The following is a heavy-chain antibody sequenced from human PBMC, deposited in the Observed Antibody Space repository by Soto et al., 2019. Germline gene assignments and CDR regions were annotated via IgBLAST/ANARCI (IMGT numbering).Heavy chain of an antibody. CDR1: GFTFSSYG. CDR3: ARDYYYDSSGYYAGFDY. CDR2: IWYDGSNK. D-gene: IGHD3-22*01. Sequence: PGGSLRLSCAASGFTFSSYGMHWVRQAPGKGLEWVAVIWYDGSNKYYADSVKGRFTISRDNSKNTLHLQMNSLRAGDTAVYYCARDYYYDSSGYYAGFDYWGQGTLVTVSS. J-gene: IGHJ4*02. V-gene: IGHV3-33*01.